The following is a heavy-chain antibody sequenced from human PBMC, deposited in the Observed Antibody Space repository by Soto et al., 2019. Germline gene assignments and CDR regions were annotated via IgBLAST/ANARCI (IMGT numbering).Heavy chain of an antibody. CDR1: GFTFSSYA. V-gene: IGHV3-23*01. CDR2: ISGSGGST. D-gene: IGHD3-22*01. CDR3: AKKPINYYDSSGYYPPPLMDV. J-gene: IGHJ6*02. Sequence: GSLRLSCAASGFTFSSYAMSWVRQAPGKGLEWVSAISGSGGSTYYADSVKGRFTISRDNSKNTLYLQMNSLRAEDTAVYYCAKKPINYYDSSGYYPPPLMDVWGQGTTVTVSS.